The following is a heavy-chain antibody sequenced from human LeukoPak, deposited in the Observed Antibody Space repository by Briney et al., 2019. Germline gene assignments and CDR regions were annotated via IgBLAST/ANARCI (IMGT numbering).Heavy chain of an antibody. J-gene: IGHJ4*02. Sequence: GGSLRLSCAASGFTFSSYGMHWVRQAPGKGLEWVAVISFDGSYKYYADSVKGRFTISRDNSKNTLYLQMNSLRAEDTAVYYCAKDRVTAAGYYFDYWGQGSLVAVSS. V-gene: IGHV3-30*18. D-gene: IGHD6-13*01. CDR2: ISFDGSYK. CDR1: GFTFSSYG. CDR3: AKDRVTAAGYYFDY.